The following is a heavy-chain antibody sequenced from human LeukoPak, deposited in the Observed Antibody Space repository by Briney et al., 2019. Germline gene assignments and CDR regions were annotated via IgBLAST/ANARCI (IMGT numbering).Heavy chain of an antibody. J-gene: IGHJ4*02. CDR3: ARDRGYSYADY. Sequence: GGSLRLSCAASGFTFSRYSMNWVRPAPGKGLEWVSYISSSSSTIYYADSVKGRFTISRDNAKNSLYLQMNSLRAEDTAVYYCARDRGYSYADYWGQGTLVTVSS. CDR2: ISSSSSTI. D-gene: IGHD5-18*01. V-gene: IGHV3-48*01. CDR1: GFTFSRYS.